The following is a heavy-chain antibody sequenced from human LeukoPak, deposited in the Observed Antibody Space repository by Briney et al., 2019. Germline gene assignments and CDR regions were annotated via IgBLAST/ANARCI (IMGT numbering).Heavy chain of an antibody. V-gene: IGHV1-46*01. J-gene: IGHJ4*02. CDR1: GYTFTSYY. D-gene: IGHD6-13*01. Sequence: ASVKVSCKASGYTFTSYYMHWVRQAPGQGLEWMGIINPSGGSTSYAQKFQGRVTMTTDTSTNTVYMELRSLRSDDTATYYCARDVTGSAWSWEIDYWGQGTQVTVSS. CDR3: ARDVTGSAWSWEIDY. CDR2: INPSGGST.